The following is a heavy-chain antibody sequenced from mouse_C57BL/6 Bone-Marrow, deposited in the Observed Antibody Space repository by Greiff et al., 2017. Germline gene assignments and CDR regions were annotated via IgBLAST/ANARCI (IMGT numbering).Heavy chain of an antibody. D-gene: IGHD1-1*01. J-gene: IGHJ3*01. CDR3: ARRDYYGSSGGFAY. CDR1: GYTFTNYW. Sequence: QVQLQQSGAELVRPGTSVKMSCKASGYTFTNYWIGWAKQRPGHGLEWIGDIYPGGGYPNYNEKFKGKATLTADNSSSTAYMQFSSLTSEDSAIYYGARRDYYGSSGGFAYWGQGTLVTVSA. CDR2: IYPGGGYP. V-gene: IGHV1-63*01.